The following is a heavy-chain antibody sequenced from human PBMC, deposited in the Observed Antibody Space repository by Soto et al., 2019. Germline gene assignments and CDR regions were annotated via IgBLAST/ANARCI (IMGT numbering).Heavy chain of an antibody. Sequence: PGGSLRLSCAASGFTFSSYAMHWVRQAPGKGLEYVSAISSNGGSTYYANSVKGRFTISRDNSKNTLYLQMGSLRAEDMAVYYCAREGLLRSDWYEYYYYYYMDVWGKGTTVTVSS. CDR3: AREGLLRSDWYEYYYYYYMDV. V-gene: IGHV3-64*01. J-gene: IGHJ6*03. D-gene: IGHD6-19*01. CDR1: GFTFSSYA. CDR2: ISSNGGST.